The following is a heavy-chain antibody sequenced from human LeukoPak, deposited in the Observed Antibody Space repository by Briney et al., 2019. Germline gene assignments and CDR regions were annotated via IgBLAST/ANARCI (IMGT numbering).Heavy chain of an antibody. Sequence: ASVKVSCKASGYTFNNHYMYWVRQAPGQGLEWMGVINPSGGSTSYAQKFQGRVTMIRDTSTRTVYMEVNSLRSEDTAVYYCARQGTYSSAIGMGYWGQGTLVTVPS. J-gene: IGHJ4*02. CDR1: GYTFNNHY. D-gene: IGHD6-19*01. CDR2: INPSGGST. V-gene: IGHV1-46*02. CDR3: ARQGTYSSAIGMGY.